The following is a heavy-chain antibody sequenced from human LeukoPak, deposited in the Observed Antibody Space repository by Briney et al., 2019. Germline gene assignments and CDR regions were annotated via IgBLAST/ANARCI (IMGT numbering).Heavy chain of an antibody. V-gene: IGHV1-58*02. J-gene: IGHJ4*02. CDR1: GFTFTSSA. CDR3: AASYYYDSSGYFDFDY. D-gene: IGHD3-22*01. CDR2: IVVGSGNT. Sequence: AASVKVSCKASGFTFTSSAMQWVRQARGQRLEWIGWIVVGSGNTNYAQKFQERVTITRDMSTSTAYMELSSLRSEDTAVYYCAASYYYDSSGYFDFDYWGQGTLVTVSS.